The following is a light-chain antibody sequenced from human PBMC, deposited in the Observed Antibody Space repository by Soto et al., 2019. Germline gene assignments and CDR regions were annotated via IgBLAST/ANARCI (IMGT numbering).Light chain of an antibody. J-gene: IGKJ1*01. CDR3: QQYYSYPWT. CDR1: QSISSW. CDR2: DAS. Sequence: DIQMTQSPSIVSALDGDRITITCLSSQSISSWLAWYQQKPGKAPKLLIYDASSLESGVPSRFSGSGSGTDFTLTVSSLQAEDFATYYCQQYYSYPWTFGQGTKVDI. V-gene: IGKV1-5*01.